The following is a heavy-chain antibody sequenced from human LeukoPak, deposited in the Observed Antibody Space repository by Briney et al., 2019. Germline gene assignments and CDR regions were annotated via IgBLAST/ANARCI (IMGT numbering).Heavy chain of an antibody. CDR1: GFTFSSYS. Sequence: GGSLRLSCAASGFTFSSYSMNWVRQAPGKGLECVSYISSSSSTICYADSVKGRFTISRDNAKNSLYLQMNSLRAEDMAVYYCARDGVGATYYFDYWGQGTLVTVSS. CDR3: ARDGVGATYYFDY. D-gene: IGHD1-26*01. CDR2: ISSSSSTI. V-gene: IGHV3-48*04. J-gene: IGHJ4*02.